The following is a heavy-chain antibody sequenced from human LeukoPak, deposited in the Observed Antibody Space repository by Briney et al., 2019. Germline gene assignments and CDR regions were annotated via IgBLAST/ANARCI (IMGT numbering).Heavy chain of an antibody. V-gene: IGHV3-23*01. CDR3: AKDRAYPNDVFDI. CDR2: LSGDGAAA. CDR1: DFIFSNYL. Sequence: GGSLRLSCVGSDFIFSNYLMHWVRQAPGKGLEWVSALSGDGAAAWYADSVKGRFTISRDTSTSTLFLQMNALRDDDTALYYCAKDRAYPNDVFDIWGQGTMVTVS. J-gene: IGHJ3*02. D-gene: IGHD2-21*01.